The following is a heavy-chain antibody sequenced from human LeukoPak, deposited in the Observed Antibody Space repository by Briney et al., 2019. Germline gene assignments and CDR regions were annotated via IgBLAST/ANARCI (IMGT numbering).Heavy chain of an antibody. CDR2: ISYDGSDK. V-gene: IGHV3-30-3*01. J-gene: IGHJ4*02. Sequence: PGRSLRLSCAASGFTFSSYAMHWVRQAPGKGLEWVSVISYDGSDKYYADSVKGRFTVSRDNAKNSLYLQMNSLRAEDTAVYYCARPSSDWPQPRPFDYWGQGTLVTVSS. CDR1: GFTFSSYA. CDR3: ARPSSDWPQPRPFDY. D-gene: IGHD6-13*01.